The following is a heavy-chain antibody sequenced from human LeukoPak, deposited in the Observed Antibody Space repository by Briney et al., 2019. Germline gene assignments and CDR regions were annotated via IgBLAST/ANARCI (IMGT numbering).Heavy chain of an antibody. CDR1: GFTFSSYW. D-gene: IGHD4-17*01. CDR2: IKQDGSEK. CDR3: ARSPPAGDYYFDY. Sequence: GGSLRLSCAASGFTFSSYWMSWARQAPGKGLEWVANIKQDGSEKYYVDSVKGRFTISRDNAKNSLYLQMNSLRAEDTAVYYCARSPPAGDYYFDYWGQGTLVTVSS. J-gene: IGHJ4*02. V-gene: IGHV3-7*01.